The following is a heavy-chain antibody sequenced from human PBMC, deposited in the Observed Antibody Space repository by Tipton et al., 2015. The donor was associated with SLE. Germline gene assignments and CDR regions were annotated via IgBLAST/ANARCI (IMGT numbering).Heavy chain of an antibody. J-gene: IGHJ4*02. V-gene: IGHV4-34*01. D-gene: IGHD2-8*01. CDR1: GGSISSYY. Sequence: TLSLTCTVSGGSISSYYWSWIRQPPGKGLEWIGEINHSGSTNYNPSLKSRVTISVDTSKNQFSLKLSSVTAADTAVYYCARQMDYFDYWGQGTLVTVSS. CDR3: ARQMDYFDY. CDR2: INHSGST.